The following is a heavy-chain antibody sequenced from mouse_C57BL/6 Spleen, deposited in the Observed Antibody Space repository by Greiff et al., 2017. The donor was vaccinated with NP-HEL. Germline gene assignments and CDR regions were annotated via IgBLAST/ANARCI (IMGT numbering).Heavy chain of an antibody. CDR1: GFTFSDYY. CDR2: INYDGSST. V-gene: IGHV5-16*01. Sequence: EVQLVESEGGLVQPGSSMKLSCTASGFTFSDYYMAWVRQVPEKGLEWVANINYDGSSTYYLDSLKSRFIISRDNAKNILYLQMSSLKSEDTATYYCARDSYYGSFYAMDYWGQGTSVTVSS. J-gene: IGHJ4*01. D-gene: IGHD1-1*01. CDR3: ARDSYYGSFYAMDY.